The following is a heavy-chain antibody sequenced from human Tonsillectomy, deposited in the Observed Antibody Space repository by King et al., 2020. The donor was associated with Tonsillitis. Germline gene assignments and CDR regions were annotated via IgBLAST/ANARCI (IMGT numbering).Heavy chain of an antibody. CDR1: GFTVSSNY. Sequence: VQLVESGGGLVQPGGSLRLSCAASGFTVSSNYMSWVRQAPGKGLEWVSVIYSGDSSYYADSVKGRFTISRDNSKNTLYLQMNSLRAEDTALYYCARVRYYFDSIGYPDYWGQGTLVTVSS. D-gene: IGHD3-22*01. CDR2: IYSGDSS. CDR3: ARVRYYFDSIGYPDY. V-gene: IGHV3-66*01. J-gene: IGHJ4*02.